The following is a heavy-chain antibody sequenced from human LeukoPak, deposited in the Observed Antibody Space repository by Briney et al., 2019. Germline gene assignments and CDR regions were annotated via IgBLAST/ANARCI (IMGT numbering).Heavy chain of an antibody. V-gene: IGHV3-23*03. Sequence: GGSLRLSCAASGLTFSSYAMSWVRQAPGQGLEWVSVTHSGGNTYYGDSVKGRFFISRDSSENTLYLQMNSLTAEDTAVYYCARDRPFGGVIDGMDVWGQGTTVTVSS. CDR2: THSGGNT. CDR1: GLTFSSYA. CDR3: ARDRPFGGVIDGMDV. D-gene: IGHD3-16*02. J-gene: IGHJ6*02.